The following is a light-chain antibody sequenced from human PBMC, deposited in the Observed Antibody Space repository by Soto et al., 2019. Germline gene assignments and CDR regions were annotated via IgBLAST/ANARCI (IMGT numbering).Light chain of an antibody. Sequence: TQSPATLSVSPGERATLSCRASQSVTSNIAWYQQKPGQAPRLLIYGASTRATGIPARFSGSGSGTEFTLTTSSLRSEDSAVYYCQQYNDWPPLTFGGGTKGEIK. J-gene: IGKJ4*01. CDR1: QSVTSN. V-gene: IGKV3-15*01. CDR3: QQYNDWPPLT. CDR2: GAS.